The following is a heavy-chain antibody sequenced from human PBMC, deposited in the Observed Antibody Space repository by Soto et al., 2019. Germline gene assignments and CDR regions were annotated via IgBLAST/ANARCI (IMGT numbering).Heavy chain of an antibody. CDR3: GREGQQLAQEQYFQFNGVDV. J-gene: IGHJ6*02. Sequence: QVHLVQSGVEVKKPGASVKVSCTAHGYNLREYGVSWLRQVPGQGFEWMGWISGDNVNRRSSQRFQDRLTMTTDTSTNTASTELRSLRSDDTAVYFCGREGQQLAQEQYFQFNGVDVWCQGTSVTVSS. V-gene: IGHV1-18*01. D-gene: IGHD6-13*01. CDR1: GYNLREYG. CDR2: ISGDNVNR.